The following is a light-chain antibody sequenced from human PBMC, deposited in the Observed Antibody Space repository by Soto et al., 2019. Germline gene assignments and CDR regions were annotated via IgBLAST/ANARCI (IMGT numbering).Light chain of an antibody. CDR1: SSDVGGYNF. CDR2: DVS. CDR3: SSYTSSSTLEV. Sequence: QSVLTQPASVSGSPGQSITLSCTGTSSDVGGYNFVSWYQQYPGKVPKLMIYDVSNRPSGVSNRFSGSKSGNTASLTISGLQAEDDADYYCSSYTSSSTLEVFGTGTQLTVL. V-gene: IGLV2-14*03. J-gene: IGLJ1*01.